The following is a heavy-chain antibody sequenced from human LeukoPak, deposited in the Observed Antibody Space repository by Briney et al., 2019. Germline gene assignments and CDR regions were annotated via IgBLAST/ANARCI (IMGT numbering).Heavy chain of an antibody. V-gene: IGHV3-21*01. CDR2: ISSSSSYI. CDR3: AREAGVGAPPQVRYYYYGMDV. J-gene: IGHJ6*02. CDR1: GFTVSAVTTKY. Sequence: GGSLRLSCAASGFTVSAVTTKYMTWVRQAPGKGLEWVSSISSSSSYIYYADSVKGRFTISRDNAKNSLYLQMNSLRAEDTAVYYCAREAGVGAPPQVRYYYYGMDVWGQGTTVTVSS. D-gene: IGHD1-26*01.